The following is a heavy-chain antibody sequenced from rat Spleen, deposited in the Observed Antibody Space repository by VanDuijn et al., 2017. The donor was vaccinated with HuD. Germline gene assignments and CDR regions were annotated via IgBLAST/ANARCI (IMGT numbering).Heavy chain of an antibody. CDR2: MASGGIT. V-gene: IGHV2S63*01. CDR3: TRDHSYWGSYYPGGFAY. CDR1: GFSLTDYN. J-gene: IGHJ3*01. Sequence: EVQLKESGPGLVQPSQTLSLTCTVSGFSLTDYNIHWVRQPPGKGLEWIAAMASGGITYYNSVLKSRLSISRDTSKSQLFLKMNSLQTEDTAIYFCTRDHSYWGSYYPGGFAYWGQGTLVTVSS. D-gene: IGHD1-12*02.